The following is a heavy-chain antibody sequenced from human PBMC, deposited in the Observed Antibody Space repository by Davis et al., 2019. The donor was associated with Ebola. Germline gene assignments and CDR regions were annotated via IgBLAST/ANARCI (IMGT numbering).Heavy chain of an antibody. D-gene: IGHD4-17*01. Sequence: ASVKVSCKASGYTFTDYYVHWARQAPGQGPEWMGRINPKTGDTNYAQKFQGWVTMTRDTSISTAYMELSSLRSEDTAVYYCARARATYGDFDAFDIWGQGTMVTVSS. CDR3: ARARATYGDFDAFDI. V-gene: IGHV1-2*04. CDR2: INPKTGDT. J-gene: IGHJ3*02. CDR1: GYTFTDYY.